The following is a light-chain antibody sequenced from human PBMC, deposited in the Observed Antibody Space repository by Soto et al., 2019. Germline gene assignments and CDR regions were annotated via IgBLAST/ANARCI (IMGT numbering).Light chain of an antibody. CDR3: QQYGRSPFT. CDR1: QSVSSNY. V-gene: IGKV3-20*01. J-gene: IGKJ3*01. Sequence: EIVMTQSPGTLSLSPGETATLSCRASQSVSSNYVAWFHQKPGQAPRLLIYGASSRATGVPDRFSASGSGTDFTLTISRXEPEDFAVYHCQQYGRSPFTFGPGTKVDIK. CDR2: GAS.